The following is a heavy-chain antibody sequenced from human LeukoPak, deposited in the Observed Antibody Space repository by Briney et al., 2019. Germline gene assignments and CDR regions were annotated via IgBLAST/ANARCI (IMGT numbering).Heavy chain of an antibody. Sequence: SETLSLTCTVSGGSVTSGNYYWNWIRQPAGKGLEWIGRIYTNGGASYNPSLKSRVTISIDASKNQFSLKLSSVTAADTAVYYCARDEGILNWFDPWGQGTLVTVSS. D-gene: IGHD1-14*01. V-gene: IGHV4-61*02. CDR3: ARDEGILNWFDP. J-gene: IGHJ5*02. CDR1: GGSVTSGNYY. CDR2: IYTNGGA.